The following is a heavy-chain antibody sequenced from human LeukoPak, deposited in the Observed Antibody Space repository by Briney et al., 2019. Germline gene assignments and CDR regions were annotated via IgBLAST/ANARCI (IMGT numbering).Heavy chain of an antibody. V-gene: IGHV4-59*08. Sequence: SETLSLTCTVSGGSISSYYWSWIRQPPGKGLEWIGNIYYTGSTYYNASLQSRVTISIDTSKNQFSLKLSSVTAADTAVYYCARVDTAMVFDYWGQGTLVTVSS. CDR1: GGSISSYY. CDR2: IYYTGST. J-gene: IGHJ4*02. D-gene: IGHD5-18*01. CDR3: ARVDTAMVFDY.